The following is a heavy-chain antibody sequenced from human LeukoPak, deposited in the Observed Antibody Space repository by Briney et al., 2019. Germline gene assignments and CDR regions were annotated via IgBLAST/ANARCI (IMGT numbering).Heavy chain of an antibody. CDR1: GGSISSYY. Sequence: SETLSLTCTVSGGSISSYYWSWIRQPAGKGLGWIGRIYTSGSTNYNPSLKSRVTMSVDTSKNQFSLKLSSVTAADTAVYYCARDNSGWTFDYWGQGTLVTVSS. CDR2: IYTSGST. D-gene: IGHD6-19*01. J-gene: IGHJ4*02. CDR3: ARDNSGWTFDY. V-gene: IGHV4-4*07.